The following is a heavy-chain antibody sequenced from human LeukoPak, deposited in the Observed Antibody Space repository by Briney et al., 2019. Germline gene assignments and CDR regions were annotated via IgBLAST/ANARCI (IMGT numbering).Heavy chain of an antibody. V-gene: IGHV3-21*01. Sequence: PGGSLRLSCAASGFTFSSYSMNWVRQAPGKGLEWVSSISSSSSSIYYADSVKGRFTTSRDNAKNSLYLQMNSRRAEDTAVYYCAREYGVGGWGQGTLVTVSS. CDR2: ISSSSSSI. CDR1: GFTFSSYS. J-gene: IGHJ4*02. D-gene: IGHD1-26*01. CDR3: AREYGVGG.